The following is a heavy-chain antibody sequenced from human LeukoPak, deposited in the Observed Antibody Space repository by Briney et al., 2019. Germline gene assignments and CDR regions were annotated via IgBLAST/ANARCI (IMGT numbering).Heavy chain of an antibody. V-gene: IGHV1-46*03. CDR3: ATSTVLEWAENDY. J-gene: IGHJ4*02. Sequence: ASVKVSCKASGYTFTSYYMHWVRQAPGQGLEWMGIINPSGGSTSYAQKFQGRATMTRDMSTSTVYMELSSLRSEDTAVYYCATSTVLEWAENDYWGQGTLVTVSS. CDR1: GYTFTSYY. D-gene: IGHD3-3*01. CDR2: INPSGGST.